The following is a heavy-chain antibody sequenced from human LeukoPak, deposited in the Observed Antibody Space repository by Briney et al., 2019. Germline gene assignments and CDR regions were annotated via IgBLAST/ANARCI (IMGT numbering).Heavy chain of an antibody. CDR1: GDNVSSNSAA. CDR3: ARGGGKMDY. CDR2: TYYRSKWYN. Sequence: SQTLSLTCAISGDNVSSNSAAWSWIRQSPSRGLEWLGRTYYRSKWYNDYAISVKSRITINPDTSKNQFSLQLNSVTPEDTAVYYCARGGGKMDYWGQGTLVTVSS. J-gene: IGHJ4*02. V-gene: IGHV6-1*01. D-gene: IGHD4-23*01.